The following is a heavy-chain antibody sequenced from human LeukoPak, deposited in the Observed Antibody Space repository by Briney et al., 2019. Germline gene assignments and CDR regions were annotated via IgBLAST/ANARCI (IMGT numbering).Heavy chain of an antibody. D-gene: IGHD3-10*01. Sequence: GGSLRLSCAASGFTFSSYPLHWVRQAPGKGLEWVSLISYDGGNKYYADSVKGRFTISRDDSKNTLYLQVNSLRAEDTAVYHCARERRGYYGSGSYFDYWGQGTLVTASS. CDR2: ISYDGGNK. J-gene: IGHJ4*02. V-gene: IGHV3-30*04. CDR1: GFTFSSYP. CDR3: ARERRGYYGSGSYFDY.